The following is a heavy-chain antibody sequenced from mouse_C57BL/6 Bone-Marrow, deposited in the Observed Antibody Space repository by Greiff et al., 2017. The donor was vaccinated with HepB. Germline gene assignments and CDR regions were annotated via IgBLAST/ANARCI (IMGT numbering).Heavy chain of an antibody. J-gene: IGHJ4*01. CDR3: TRVGGNYIWYYAMDY. V-gene: IGHV14-4*01. CDR2: IDPENGDT. Sequence: VQLQQSGAELVRPGASVKLSCTASGFNIKDDYMHWVKQRPEQGLEWIGWIDPENGDTEYASKFQGKATITADTSSNTAYLQLSSLTSEDTAVYYCTRVGGNYIWYYAMDYWGQGTSVTVSS. CDR1: GFNIKDDY. D-gene: IGHD2-1*01.